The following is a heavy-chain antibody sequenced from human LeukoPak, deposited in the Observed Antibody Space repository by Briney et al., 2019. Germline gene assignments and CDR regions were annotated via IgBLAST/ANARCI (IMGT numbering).Heavy chain of an antibody. J-gene: IGHJ1*01. CDR1: GFTFSTFW. D-gene: IGHD6-6*01. V-gene: IGHV3-7*01. Sequence: GGSLGLSCAASGFTFSTFWMTWVRQAQGKGLEWVANMKGDGSEIHYVDSVKGRFTISRDNAKNSLYLQMNSLRAEDTAVYYCARDLSTSSTAYFQHWGQGTLVTVSS. CDR2: MKGDGSEI. CDR3: ARDLSTSSTAYFQH.